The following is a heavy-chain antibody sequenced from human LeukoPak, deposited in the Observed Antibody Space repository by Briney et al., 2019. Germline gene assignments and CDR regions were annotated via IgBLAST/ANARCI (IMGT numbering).Heavy chain of an antibody. D-gene: IGHD6-19*01. V-gene: IGHV1-46*02. Sequence: ASVKVSCTASGYTFNNHYMYWVRQAPGQGLEWMGVINPSGGSTSYAQKFQGRVTMTRDTSTGTVYMEVNSLRSEDTAVYYCARQGTYSSAIGMGYWGQGTLVTVSS. CDR3: ARQGTYSSAIGMGY. CDR1: GYTFNNHY. CDR2: INPSGGST. J-gene: IGHJ4*02.